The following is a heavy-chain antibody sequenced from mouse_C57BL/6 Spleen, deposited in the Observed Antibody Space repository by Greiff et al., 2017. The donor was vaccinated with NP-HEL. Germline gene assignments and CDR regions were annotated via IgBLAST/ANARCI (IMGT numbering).Heavy chain of an antibody. CDR3: ARGDDFYWYFDV. CDR1: GYTFTSYW. D-gene: IGHD2-4*01. CDR2: IHPNSGST. V-gene: IGHV1-64*01. Sequence: VQLQQPGAELVKPGASVKLSCKASGYTFTSYWMHWVKQRPGQGLEWIGMIHPNSGSTNYNEKFKSKATLTVDKSSSTAYMQLSSLTSEDSAVYYCARGDDFYWYFDVWGTGTTVTVSS. J-gene: IGHJ1*03.